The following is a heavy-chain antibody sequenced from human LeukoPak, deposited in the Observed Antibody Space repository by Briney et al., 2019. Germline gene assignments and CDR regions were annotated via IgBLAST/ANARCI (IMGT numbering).Heavy chain of an antibody. CDR1: GGSFSGYY. V-gene: IGHV4-34*01. CDR2: INHSGST. Sequence: SETLSLTCAVYGGSFSGYYWSWIRQPPGKGLEWIGEINHSGSTNYNPSLKSRVTISVDTSKNQFSLKLSSVTAADTAVYYCARLQVAATRYYFDYWGQGTLVTVPS. D-gene: IGHD2-15*01. CDR3: ARLQVAATRYYFDY. J-gene: IGHJ4*02.